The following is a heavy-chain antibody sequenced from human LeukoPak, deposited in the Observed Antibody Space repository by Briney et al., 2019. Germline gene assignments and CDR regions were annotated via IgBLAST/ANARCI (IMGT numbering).Heavy chain of an antibody. J-gene: IGHJ5*02. D-gene: IGHD3-10*01. CDR2: IIPIFGTA. CDR3: ARGSLWFGENSDWFDP. Sequence: SVKVSCKASGGTFSSYAISWVRQAPGQGLEWMGGIIPIFGTANYAQKFQGRVTITADESTSTAYMELSSLRSEDTAVYYCARGSLWFGENSDWFDPWGQGTLVTVSS. V-gene: IGHV1-69*13. CDR1: GGTFSSYA.